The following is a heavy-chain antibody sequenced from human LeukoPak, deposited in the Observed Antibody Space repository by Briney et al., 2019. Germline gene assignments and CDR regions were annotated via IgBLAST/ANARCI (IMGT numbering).Heavy chain of an antibody. D-gene: IGHD6-13*01. V-gene: IGHV3-21*04. CDR2: ISSSSSYI. J-gene: IGHJ6*02. CDR1: GFTFSSYS. CDR3: AKDLAAAFYGMDV. Sequence: GGPLRLSCAASGFTFSSYSMNWVRQAPGKGLEWVSSISSSSSYIYYADSVKGRFTISRDNAKNSLYLQMNSLRAEDTALYYCAKDLAAAFYGMDVWGQGTTVTVSS.